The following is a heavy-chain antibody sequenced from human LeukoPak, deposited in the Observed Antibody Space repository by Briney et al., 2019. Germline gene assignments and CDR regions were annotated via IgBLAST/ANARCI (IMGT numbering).Heavy chain of an antibody. CDR1: GYSFTNYW. V-gene: IGHV5-51*01. CDR3: ARPSSSWYDNFDY. D-gene: IGHD6-13*01. J-gene: IGHJ4*02. CDR2: IYPGDSDT. Sequence: GESLKISCKGSGYSFTNYWIGWVRQMPGKGLGWMGVIYPGDSDTRYSPSFQGHVTISADKPISTAYLQWSSLKASDTALYYCARPSSSWYDNFDYWGQGTLVTVSP.